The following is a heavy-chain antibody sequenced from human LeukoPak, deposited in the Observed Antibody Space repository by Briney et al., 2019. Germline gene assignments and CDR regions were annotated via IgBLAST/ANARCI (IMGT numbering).Heavy chain of an antibody. J-gene: IGHJ3*02. CDR3: ARDLDSSGWYHAFDI. D-gene: IGHD6-19*01. CDR2: IYHSGST. V-gene: IGHV4-38-2*02. CDR1: GYSISSGYY. Sequence: SETLSLTCTVSGYSISSGYYWGWIRQPPGKGLEWIGSIYHSGSTYYNPSLKSRVTISVDTSKNQFSLKLSSVTAADTAVYYCARDLDSSGWYHAFDIWGQGTMVTVSS.